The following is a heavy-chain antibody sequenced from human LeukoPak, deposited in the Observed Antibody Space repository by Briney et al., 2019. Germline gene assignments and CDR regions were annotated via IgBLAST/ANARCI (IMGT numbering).Heavy chain of an antibody. Sequence: ASVTVSCKASGYTFSGYYMHWVRQAPGQGLEWVGWINPNSGGTNYAQKFQGRVTMTRDTSITTAYLELSSLRSEDTAVYYCAKARAKTHYYGSGSYRNEDRSFDYWGQGTLVTVSS. CDR1: GYTFSGYY. V-gene: IGHV1-2*02. J-gene: IGHJ4*02. CDR2: INPNSGGT. D-gene: IGHD3-10*01. CDR3: AKARAKTHYYGSGSYRNEDRSFDY.